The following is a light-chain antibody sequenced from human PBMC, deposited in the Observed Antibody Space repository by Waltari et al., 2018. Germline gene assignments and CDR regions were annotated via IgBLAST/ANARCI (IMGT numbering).Light chain of an antibody. CDR3: LQYKSYPYT. V-gene: IGKV1-17*01. J-gene: IGKJ2*01. Sequence: DIHMTQSPSSLSASIGDSVTMTCRASRGIRNDVGWYQQKPGKAPKRLIFGASTLESGVPARFTGRGTGTEFTLTISRLQPEDFASYFCLQYKSYPYTFGRGTKLEIK. CDR2: GAS. CDR1: RGIRND.